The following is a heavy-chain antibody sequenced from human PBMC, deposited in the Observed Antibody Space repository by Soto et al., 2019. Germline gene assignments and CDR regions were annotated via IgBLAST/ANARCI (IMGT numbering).Heavy chain of an antibody. CDR1: GFTFSSYS. CDR2: ISSSSSYI. CDR3: ARWLQFFWYFDL. Sequence: EVQLVESGGGLVKPGGSLRLSCAASGFTFSSYSMNWVRQAPGKGLEWVSSISSSSSYIYYADSVKGRFTISRDNAKNSLNLQMNSLRAEDTAVYYCARWLQFFWYFDLWGRGTLVTVSS. D-gene: IGHD5-12*01. V-gene: IGHV3-21*01. J-gene: IGHJ2*01.